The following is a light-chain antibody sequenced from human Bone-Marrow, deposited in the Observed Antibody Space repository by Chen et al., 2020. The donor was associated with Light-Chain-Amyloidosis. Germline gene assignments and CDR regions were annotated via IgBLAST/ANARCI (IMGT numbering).Light chain of an antibody. V-gene: IGLV3-25*03. CDR2: RDT. J-gene: IGLJ2*01. CDR3: QSADSSGTYEVI. Sequence: SSALTPPPSVSASPGQTARITCSGDDLPTKYAYWYQQKPGQAPVLVIHRDTERPSGISERFSGSSSGTTATLTISGVQAEDEADYHCQSADSSGTYEVIFGGGTKLTVL. CDR1: DLPTKY.